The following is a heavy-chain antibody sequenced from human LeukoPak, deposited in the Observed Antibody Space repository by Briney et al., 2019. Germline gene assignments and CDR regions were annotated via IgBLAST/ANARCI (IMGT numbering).Heavy chain of an antibody. Sequence: GGSLRLSCAASGFTVSSNYMSWVRQAPGKGLEWVSVIYSGGSTYYADSVKGRFTISRDNSKNTLYLQMNSLRAEDTAVYYCASYPLRRYFDYWGQGTLVTVSS. CDR2: IYSGGST. CDR3: ASYPLRRYFDY. V-gene: IGHV3-66*01. CDR1: GFTVSSNY. J-gene: IGHJ4*02. D-gene: IGHD4-17*01.